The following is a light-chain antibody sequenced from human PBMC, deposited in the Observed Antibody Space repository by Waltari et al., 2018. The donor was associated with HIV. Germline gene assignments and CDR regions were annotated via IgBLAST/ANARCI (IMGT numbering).Light chain of an antibody. V-gene: IGLV7-46*01. CDR1: TGPVTSGHP. CDR3: LLSYSGARPWV. J-gene: IGLJ3*02. CDR2: DAT. Sequence: QAVVTQEPSLTVSPGGTVPLTCGSSTGPVTSGHPPYWFQQRPGQAPRTLIYDATNKFSWTPARFSGSLLGGKAALTLSGAQPDDEADYYCLLSYSGARPWVFGGGTKLTVL.